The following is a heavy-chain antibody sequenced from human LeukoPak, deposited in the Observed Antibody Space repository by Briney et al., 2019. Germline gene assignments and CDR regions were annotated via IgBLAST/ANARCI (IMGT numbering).Heavy chain of an antibody. D-gene: IGHD5-12*01. Sequence: ASVTVSCKGSVYTFPNYYMHWVGPAPGQGLEWMGKIIPSGGSTNDAPQFRGRATTTKNSSTSTFYMERTSLRSEATAVYYWAREHSGYDSWGQGTLLTVSS. J-gene: IGHJ5*02. V-gene: IGHV1-46*01. CDR1: VYTFPNYY. CDR3: AREHSGYDS. CDR2: IIPSGGST.